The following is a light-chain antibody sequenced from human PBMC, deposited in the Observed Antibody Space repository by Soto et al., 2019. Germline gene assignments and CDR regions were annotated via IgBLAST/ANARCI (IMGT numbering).Light chain of an antibody. Sequence: QPVLTQPASVSGSPGQSITISCTGTSSDDGGYNYVSWYQQHPGKAPKLAIYGVTYRPSGVSARFSGSKFQNTASLTISGLQAEDEADYYCSSFRSGSVVLFGGGTQLTVL. V-gene: IGLV2-14*01. CDR3: SSFRSGSVVL. CDR2: GVT. CDR1: SSDDGGYNY. J-gene: IGLJ7*01.